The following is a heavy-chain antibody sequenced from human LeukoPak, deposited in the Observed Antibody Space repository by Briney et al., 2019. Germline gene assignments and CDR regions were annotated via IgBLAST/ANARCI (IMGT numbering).Heavy chain of an antibody. CDR2: ITGSSTWT. CDR3: ARELVSLGTGYFDL. Sequence: AGGSLRLSCEASGFTFGTYGMTWVRQAPGKGLGWVSGITGSSTWTYYADSVRGRFTISRDNSKNTLHLQMNNLTADDTAIYYCARELVSLGTGYFDLWGRGTLVTVSS. V-gene: IGHV3-23*01. J-gene: IGHJ2*01. D-gene: IGHD7-27*01. CDR1: GFTFGTYG.